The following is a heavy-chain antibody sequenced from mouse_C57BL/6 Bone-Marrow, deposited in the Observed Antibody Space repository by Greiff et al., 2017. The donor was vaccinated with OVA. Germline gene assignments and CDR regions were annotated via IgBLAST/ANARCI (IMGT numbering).Heavy chain of an antibody. V-gene: IGHV10-3*01. Sequence: EVHLVESGGGLVQPKGSLKLSCAASGFTFNTYAMHWVRQAPGKGLAWVARLRSKSSNYATYYADSVKDRFTSSRDDSQSMLCLQMNNLKTEDTAMYYCVRRGGSSDYAIDYWGQGTSVTVSS. CDR1: GFTFNTYA. D-gene: IGHD1-1*01. CDR3: VRRGGSSDYAIDY. J-gene: IGHJ4*01. CDR2: LRSKSSNYAT.